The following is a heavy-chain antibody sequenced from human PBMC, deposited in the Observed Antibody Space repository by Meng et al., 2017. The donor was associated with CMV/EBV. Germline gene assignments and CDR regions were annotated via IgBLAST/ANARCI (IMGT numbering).Heavy chain of an antibody. CDR2: IYYSGST. J-gene: IGHJ4*02. CDR3: ARDRNRNLDY. CDR1: GGSISSYY. Sequence: SETLSSTCTVSGGSISSYYWSWFRQPPGKGLEWIGYIYYSGSTNYNPSLKSRVTISVDTSKNQSSLKLSSVTAADTAVYYCARDRNRNLDYWGQGTLVTVSS. V-gene: IGHV4-59*01.